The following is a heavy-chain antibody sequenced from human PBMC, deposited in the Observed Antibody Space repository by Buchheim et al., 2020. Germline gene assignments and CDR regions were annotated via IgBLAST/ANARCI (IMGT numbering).Heavy chain of an antibody. CDR2: IYYSGST. J-gene: IGHJ6*02. CDR1: GGSISSSSYY. V-gene: IGHV4-39*01. CDR3: ARLGSSSRWLLYPYYYYGMDV. D-gene: IGHD3-3*01. Sequence: QLQLQESGPGLVKPSETLSLTCTVSGGSISSSSYYWGWIRQPPGKGLEWIGSIYYSGSTYYNPSLKSRVTISVDTSKNQFSLKLSSVTAADTAVYYCARLGSSSRWLLYPYYYYGMDVWGQGTT.